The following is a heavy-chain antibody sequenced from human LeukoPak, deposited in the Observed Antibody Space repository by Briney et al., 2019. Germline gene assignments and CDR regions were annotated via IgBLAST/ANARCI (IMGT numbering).Heavy chain of an antibody. J-gene: IGHJ4*02. V-gene: IGHV1-69*13. Sequence: SVKVSCKASGGTFSSYAISWVRQAPGQGLEWMGGIIPIFGTANYAQKFQGRVTITADESTSTAYMELSSLRSEDTAVYYCARGPRPLYYFDYWGQGTLVTVSS. CDR2: IIPIFGTA. CDR3: ARGPRPLYYFDY. CDR1: GGTFSSYA.